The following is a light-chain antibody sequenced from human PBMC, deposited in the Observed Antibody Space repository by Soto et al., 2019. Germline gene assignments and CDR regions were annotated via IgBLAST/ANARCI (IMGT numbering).Light chain of an antibody. CDR2: TNN. Sequence: QSVLTQPPSASGTPGQRVTISCSGSSSNIGYNYVYWYQQLPGTAPKLLIYTNNQRPSGVPDRFSGSKSGTSASLVIRGLRSEDEADYYCAAWDDSLSGYVFGTGTKVTVL. CDR1: SSNIGYNY. V-gene: IGLV1-47*02. CDR3: AAWDDSLSGYV. J-gene: IGLJ1*01.